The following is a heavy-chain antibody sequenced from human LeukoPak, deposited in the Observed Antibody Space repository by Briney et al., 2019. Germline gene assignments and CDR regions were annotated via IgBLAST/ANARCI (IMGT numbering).Heavy chain of an antibody. CDR3: ARDAGYCSSTSCYTEF. CDR2: ISSGSSTI. J-gene: IGHJ4*02. D-gene: IGHD2-2*02. V-gene: IGHV3-48*01. Sequence: GGYLRLSCAASGPTFSSYSMNWIRQAPGKGLDWVSSISSGSSTIYYADSVKSRFTISRDNAKNSLYLQMNSMRADDKALYYCARDAGYCSSTSCYTEFGGQGNLVTVSS. CDR1: GPTFSSYS.